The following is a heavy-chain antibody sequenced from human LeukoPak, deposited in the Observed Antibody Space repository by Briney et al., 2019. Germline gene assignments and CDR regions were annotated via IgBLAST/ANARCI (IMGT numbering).Heavy chain of an antibody. V-gene: IGHV4-59*01. Sequence: ASETLSLTCTVSGGSLRTYYWSWLRQPAGKGLEWIGYIYYSGSTNYSPSLKGRVTISVDTSKNQFSLKLSSVTAADTAVYYCARLYSSSLGRVFDYWGQGTLVTVSS. CDR2: IYYSGST. CDR3: ARLYSSSLGRVFDY. J-gene: IGHJ4*02. D-gene: IGHD6-13*01. CDR1: GGSLRTYY.